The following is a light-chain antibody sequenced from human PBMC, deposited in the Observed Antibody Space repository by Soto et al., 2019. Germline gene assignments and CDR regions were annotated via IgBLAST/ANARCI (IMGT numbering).Light chain of an antibody. J-gene: IGLJ2*01. Sequence: QSVLTQPPSVSAAPGQKVTISCSGSSSNIGNNYVSWYQQLPGTAPKLLIFETDKRPSGIPDRFSASKSGTSATLGITGLQTGDEADYYCGAWDSSLGTGTVVFGGGTKVTVL. CDR3: GAWDSSLGTGTVV. CDR2: ETD. CDR1: SSNIGNNY. V-gene: IGLV1-51*02.